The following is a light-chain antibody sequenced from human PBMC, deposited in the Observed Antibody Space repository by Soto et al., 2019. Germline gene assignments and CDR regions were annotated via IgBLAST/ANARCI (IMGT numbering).Light chain of an antibody. CDR3: QSYDNRLSAVV. J-gene: IGLJ2*01. Sequence: QLVLTQPPSVSGAPGQRVTISCTGGSSNLGSNYDVHWYQQLPGTAPKLLIYINNNRPSGVPDRFSASKSGTSASLAITGLHAEDEADYYCQSYDNRLSAVVFGGGTKLTVL. CDR2: INN. CDR1: SSNLGSNYD. V-gene: IGLV1-40*01.